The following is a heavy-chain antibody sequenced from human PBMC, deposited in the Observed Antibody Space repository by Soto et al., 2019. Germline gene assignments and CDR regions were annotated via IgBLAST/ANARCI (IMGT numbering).Heavy chain of an antibody. CDR3: ARGGYYYDSSGYYRRGARASEYFQH. V-gene: IGHV1-69*01. CDR1: GGTFSSYA. CDR2: IIPIFGTT. D-gene: IGHD3-22*01. J-gene: IGHJ1*01. Sequence: QVQLVQSGAEVKKPGSSVKVSCKASGGTFSSYAISWVRQAPGQGLEWMGGIIPIFGTTNYAQKFQGRVTITAEESTSTAYMELSSLRSEDTAVYYCARGGYYYDSSGYYRRGARASEYFQHWGQGTLVTVSS.